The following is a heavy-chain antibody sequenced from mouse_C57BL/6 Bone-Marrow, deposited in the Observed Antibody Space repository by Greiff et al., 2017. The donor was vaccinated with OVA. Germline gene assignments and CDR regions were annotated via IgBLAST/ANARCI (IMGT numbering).Heavy chain of an antibody. D-gene: IGHD1-1*01. Sequence: VQLQQSGGGLVKPGGSLKLSCAASGFTFSSYAMSWVRQTPEKRLEWVATISDGGSYTYYPDNVKGRFTISRDNAKNNLYLQMSHLKSEDTAMYYCASAFYYGSSYRYFDVWGTGTTVTVSS. CDR1: GFTFSSYA. V-gene: IGHV5-4*01. J-gene: IGHJ1*03. CDR3: ASAFYYGSSYRYFDV. CDR2: ISDGGSYT.